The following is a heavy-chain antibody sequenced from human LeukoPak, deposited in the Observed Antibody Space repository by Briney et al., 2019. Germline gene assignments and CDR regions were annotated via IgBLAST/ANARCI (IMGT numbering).Heavy chain of an antibody. J-gene: IGHJ4*02. CDR3: ASGQDYSFDY. CDR2: ISSSGSTI. CDR1: GFTFSSYD. Sequence: PGGSLRLSCAASGFTFSSYDMNWVRQAPGKGLEWVSYISSSGSTIYYAGSVKGRFTISRDNAKNSLYLQMNSLRAEDTAVYYCASGQDYSFDYWGQGTLVTVSS. V-gene: IGHV3-48*03. D-gene: IGHD3-10*01.